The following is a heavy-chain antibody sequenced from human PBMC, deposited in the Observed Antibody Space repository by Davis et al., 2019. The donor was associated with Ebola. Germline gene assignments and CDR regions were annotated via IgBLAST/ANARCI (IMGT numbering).Heavy chain of an antibody. CDR2: INHSGST. Sequence: SETLSLTCAVYGGSFSGYYWSWIRQPPGKGLEWIGEINHSGSTNYNPSLKSRVTISVDTSKNQFSLKLSSVTAADTAVYYCARLSAAFDIWGQGTMVTVSS. CDR1: GGSFSGYY. V-gene: IGHV4-34*01. CDR3: ARLSAAFDI. J-gene: IGHJ3*02.